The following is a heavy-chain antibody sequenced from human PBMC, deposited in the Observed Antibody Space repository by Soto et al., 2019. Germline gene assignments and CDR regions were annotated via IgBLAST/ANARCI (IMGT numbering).Heavy chain of an antibody. D-gene: IGHD3-16*02. CDR3: ARGRKIVGYFYYYMDV. CDR2: ISAYNGDT. Sequence: ASVKVSCKASGYTFTNYGITWVRQAPGQGLEWMGWISAYNGDTHYTQRLQGRVTMTTDTSTSTAYMELRGLRSDDTAVHYCARGRKIVGYFYYYMDVGGKGTTVPVS. J-gene: IGHJ6*03. CDR1: GYTFTNYG. V-gene: IGHV1-18*01.